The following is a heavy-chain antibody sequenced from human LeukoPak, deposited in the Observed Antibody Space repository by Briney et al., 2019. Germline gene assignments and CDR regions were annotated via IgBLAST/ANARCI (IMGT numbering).Heavy chain of an antibody. D-gene: IGHD3-9*01. V-gene: IGHV5-51*01. Sequence: GESLKISCKGSGYSFTSYWISWVRQMPGKGLEWMGIIYPGDSDTTYSPSFQGQVTISADKSISTAYLQWSSLKASDTAMYYCARRAHLGDNYFDYWGQGTLVTVSS. CDR2: IYPGDSDT. CDR3: ARRAHLGDNYFDY. J-gene: IGHJ4*02. CDR1: GYSFTSYW.